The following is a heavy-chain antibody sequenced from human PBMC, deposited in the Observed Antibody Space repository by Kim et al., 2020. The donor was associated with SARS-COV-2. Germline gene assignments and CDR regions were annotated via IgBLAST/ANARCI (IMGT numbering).Heavy chain of an antibody. Sequence: GGSLRLSCAASGFTFNKYAMHWVRQAPGKGLEWVAVISYDGSNKYYADSVKGRFTISRDNSKNTLYLQMNSLRAEDTAVYYCAKVEHSSSWYGAFDIWGQGTRVTVSS. CDR1: GFTFNKYA. J-gene: IGHJ3*02. D-gene: IGHD6-13*01. CDR3: AKVEHSSSWYGAFDI. CDR2: ISYDGSNK. V-gene: IGHV3-30*18.